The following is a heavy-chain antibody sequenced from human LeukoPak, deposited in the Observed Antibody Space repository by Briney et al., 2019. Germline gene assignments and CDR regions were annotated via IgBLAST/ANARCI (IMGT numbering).Heavy chain of an antibody. CDR2: IYNSGST. J-gene: IGHJ6*03. V-gene: IGHV4-61*02. Sequence: PSETLSLTCTVSGGSISSGEYYWTWIRQPAGKGLEWIGRIYNSGSTNYNPSLKSRVTISIDTSKNQFSLKLSSVTAADTAVYYCARAVAGTIFYYYYYMDVWGKGTTVTVSS. CDR1: GGSISSGEYY. D-gene: IGHD6-19*01. CDR3: ARAVAGTIFYYYYYMDV.